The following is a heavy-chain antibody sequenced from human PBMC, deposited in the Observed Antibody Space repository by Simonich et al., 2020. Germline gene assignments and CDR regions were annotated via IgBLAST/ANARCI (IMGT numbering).Heavy chain of an antibody. Sequence: EVQLLESGGGLVQPGGSLRLSCAASGFTFSSYAMSWVRRAPGSGLEWVAAISGSGGSTYYSDSGEGRFTSSRDNSKTTLYLQMNSLRAEDTAVYYCAKRSGVSITGTFDYWGQGTLVTVSS. CDR3: AKRSGVSITGTFDY. D-gene: IGHD1-7*01. CDR2: ISGSGGST. V-gene: IGHV3-23*01. J-gene: IGHJ4*02. CDR1: GFTFSSYA.